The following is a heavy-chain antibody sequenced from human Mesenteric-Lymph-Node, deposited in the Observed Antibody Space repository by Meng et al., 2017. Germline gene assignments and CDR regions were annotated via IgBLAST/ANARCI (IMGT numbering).Heavy chain of an antibody. V-gene: IGHV3-23*04. Sequence: LVEGGGGLVQPGGSLGLSCAASGFSFSNYGMSWVRQAPGKGLEWVSIISAVNSGTYYADSVKGRFTISRDNSKNTLYLQMNSLRAEDTALYYCAKRAAVAGVIDYWGQGTLVTVSS. CDR1: GFSFSNYG. CDR2: ISAVNSGT. J-gene: IGHJ4*02. D-gene: IGHD6-19*01. CDR3: AKRAAVAGVIDY.